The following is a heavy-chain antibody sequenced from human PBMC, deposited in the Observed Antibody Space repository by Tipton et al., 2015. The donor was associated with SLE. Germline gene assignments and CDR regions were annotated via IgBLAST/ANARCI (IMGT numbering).Heavy chain of an antibody. V-gene: IGHV3-48*01. Sequence: SLRLSCAASGFSFSTNGMHWVRQAPGKGLEWVSYINTISATICYADSVKGRFTISRDNAKNSLYLQMNSLRAEDTAVYYCARDRHGGWFDPWGQGTLVTVSS. J-gene: IGHJ5*02. D-gene: IGHD3-16*01. CDR2: INTISATI. CDR1: GFSFSTNG. CDR3: ARDRHGGWFDP.